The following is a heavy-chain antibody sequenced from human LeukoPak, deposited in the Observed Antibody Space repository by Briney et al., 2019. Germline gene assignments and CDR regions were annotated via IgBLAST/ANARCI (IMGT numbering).Heavy chain of an antibody. J-gene: IGHJ4*02. V-gene: IGHV3-74*01. CDR1: EFTFSNFW. CDR3: ARGFVILPATLGF. D-gene: IGHD2-2*01. Sequence: GGSLRLSCATSEFTFSNFWMHWVRQAPGKGLVWVSRIKNDGSSTDYVDSVKGRFTISRDNAKNTLYLQMNSLTAEDTAVYYCARGFVILPATLGFWGQGTLVTVSS. CDR2: IKNDGSST.